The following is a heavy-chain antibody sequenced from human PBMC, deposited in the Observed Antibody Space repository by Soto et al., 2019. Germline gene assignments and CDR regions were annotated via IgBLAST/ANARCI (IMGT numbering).Heavy chain of an antibody. CDR1: GFTFQGHA. V-gene: IGHV3-9*01. J-gene: IGHJ6*02. CDR2: IGWDSGIT. CDR3: AKDEGDAWSEPRGGRDPYVGVDV. Sequence: EVQLVESGGGLVQPGGSLRLSCAASGFTFQGHAMHWVRLLPGRGLEWVAGIGWDSGITDYGDSVNGRFTISRDNSKSGLYLQMNSLLLEDTAIYYCAKDEGDAWSEPRGGRDPYVGVDVWGQGTTVT. D-gene: IGHD3-3*01.